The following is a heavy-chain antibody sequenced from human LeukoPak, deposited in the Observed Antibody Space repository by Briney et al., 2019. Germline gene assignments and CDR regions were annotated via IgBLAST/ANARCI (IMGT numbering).Heavy chain of an antibody. CDR3: AKGYSSSFIPYYFDY. V-gene: IGHV3-30*18. Sequence: PGRSLRLSCAASGFTFSSYGMHWVRQAPGKGLEWVAVISYDGGNKYYADSVKGRFTISRDNSKNTLYLQMNSLRAEDTAVYYCAKGYSSSFIPYYFDYWGQGTLVTVSS. CDR2: ISYDGGNK. J-gene: IGHJ4*02. D-gene: IGHD6-13*01. CDR1: GFTFSSYG.